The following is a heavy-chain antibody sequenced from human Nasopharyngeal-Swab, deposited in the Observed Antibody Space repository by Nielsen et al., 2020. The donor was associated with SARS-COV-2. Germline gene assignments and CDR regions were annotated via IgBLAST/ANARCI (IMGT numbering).Heavy chain of an antibody. Sequence: SETLSLTYTVSGGSISSSSYYWGWIRQPPGKGLEWIGSIYYSGSTYYNPSLKSRVTISVDTSKNQFSLKLSSVTAADTAVYYCARRSQLRLFDYYMDVWGKGTTVTVSS. D-gene: IGHD2-2*01. J-gene: IGHJ6*03. CDR2: IYYSGST. CDR1: GGSISSSSYY. V-gene: IGHV4-39*01. CDR3: ARRSQLRLFDYYMDV.